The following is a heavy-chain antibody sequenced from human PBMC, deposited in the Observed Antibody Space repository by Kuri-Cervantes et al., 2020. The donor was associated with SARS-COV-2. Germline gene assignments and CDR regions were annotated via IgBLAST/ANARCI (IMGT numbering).Heavy chain of an antibody. CDR3: ARVLRFLEWLPQPQYYFDY. CDR1: GYTFSSYG. J-gene: IGHJ4*02. D-gene: IGHD3-3*01. Sequence: ASVMVSCKASGYTFSSYGISWVRQAPGQGLEWMGWISTYNGNTNYAQKLQGRVTMSTDTSTSTAYMELRSLRFDDTAVYYCARVLRFLEWLPQPQYYFDYWGQGTLVTVSS. V-gene: IGHV1-18*04. CDR2: ISTYNGNT.